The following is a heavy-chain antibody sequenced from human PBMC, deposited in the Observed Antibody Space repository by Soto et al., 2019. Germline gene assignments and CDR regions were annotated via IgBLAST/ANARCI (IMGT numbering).Heavy chain of an antibody. CDR3: ARAQGDLEYDRTAWIANWFDP. CDR1: GGSVSSGSYY. CDR2: IYYIGST. D-gene: IGHD2-21*01. J-gene: IGHJ5*02. Sequence: PSETLSLTCTVSGGSVSSGSYYWSWIRQPPGKGLEWIGYIYYIGSTNYNPSLKSRVTISEDTSKNQFSLKLSSVTAADTAVYYCARAQGDLEYDRTAWIANWFDPLGQGTLVTVSS. V-gene: IGHV4-61*01.